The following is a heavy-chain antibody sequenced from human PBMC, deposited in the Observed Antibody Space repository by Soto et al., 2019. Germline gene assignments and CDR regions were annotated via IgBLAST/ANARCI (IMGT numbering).Heavy chain of an antibody. V-gene: IGHV4-31*03. CDR2: IYYSGST. D-gene: IGHD5-18*01. J-gene: IGHJ4*02. Sequence: PSETLSLTCTVSGGSISSGGYYWSWIRQHPGKGLEWIGYIYYSGSTYYNPSLKSRVTISVDTSKNQFSLKLSSVTAADTAVYYCASLNRGYSYGLTGFDYWGQGTLVTVSS. CDR3: ASLNRGYSYGLTGFDY. CDR1: GGSISSGGYY.